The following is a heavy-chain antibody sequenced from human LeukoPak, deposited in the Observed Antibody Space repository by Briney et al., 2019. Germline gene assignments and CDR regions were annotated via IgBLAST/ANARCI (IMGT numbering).Heavy chain of an antibody. CDR2: IWYGGSNK. CDR1: GSTFSSYG. CDR3: AKGGVGATRGVFDY. D-gene: IGHD1-26*01. J-gene: IGHJ4*02. Sequence: GGSLRLSCAASGSTFSSYGMHWVRQAPGKGLEWVAVIWYGGSNKYYADSVKGRFTISRDNSKNTLYLQMNSLRAEDTAAYYCAKGGVGATRGVFDYWGQGTLVTVSS. V-gene: IGHV3-30*02.